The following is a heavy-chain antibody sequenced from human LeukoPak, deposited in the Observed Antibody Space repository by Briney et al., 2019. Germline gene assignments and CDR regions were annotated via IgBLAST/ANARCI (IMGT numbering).Heavy chain of an antibody. Sequence: SVKVSCKASGGTFSSYAISWVRQAPGQGLEWMGGIIPIFGTANYAQKFQGRVTITADESTSTAYMELSSLRSEDTAVYYCARGGDCSSTSCPPDYYYYYYMDVWGKGTTVTVSS. J-gene: IGHJ6*03. D-gene: IGHD2-2*01. CDR2: IIPIFGTA. V-gene: IGHV1-69*13. CDR1: GGTFSSYA. CDR3: ARGGDCSSTSCPPDYYYYYYMDV.